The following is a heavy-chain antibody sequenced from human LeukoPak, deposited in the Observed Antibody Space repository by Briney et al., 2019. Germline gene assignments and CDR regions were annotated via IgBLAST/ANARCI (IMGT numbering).Heavy chain of an antibody. D-gene: IGHD3-22*01. J-gene: IGHJ4*02. CDR2: ISYDGSNK. V-gene: IGHV3-30*18. CDR3: AKDREYYYYYDSSGYYDY. CDR1: GFTFSSYW. Sequence: GGSLRLSCAASGFTFSSYWMHWVRQAPGKGLEWVAVISYDGSNKYYADSVKGRFTISRDNSKNTLYLQMNSLRAEDTAVYYCAKDREYYYYYDSSGYYDYWGQGTLVTVSS.